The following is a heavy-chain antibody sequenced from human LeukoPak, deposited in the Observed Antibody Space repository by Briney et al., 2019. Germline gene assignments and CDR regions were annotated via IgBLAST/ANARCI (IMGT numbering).Heavy chain of an antibody. Sequence: ASVKVSCKASGYTFAKSDYIHWVRQAPGQGLEWMGIINPSDGTTFYAQKFQGRVTMTRDTSTNTAYMELSSLRSEDTAVFYCARGPTDMDFDCWDQGSLVTVSS. CDR1: GYTFAKSDY. CDR2: INPSDGTT. CDR3: ARGPTDMDFDC. V-gene: IGHV1-46*01. J-gene: IGHJ4*02.